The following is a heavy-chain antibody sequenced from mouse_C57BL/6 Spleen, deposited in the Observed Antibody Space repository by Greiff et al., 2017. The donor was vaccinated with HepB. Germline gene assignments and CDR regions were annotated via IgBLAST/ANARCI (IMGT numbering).Heavy chain of an antibody. CDR3: ARAPYYYGSSSSYYWYFDV. J-gene: IGHJ1*03. CDR2: IDPSDSET. V-gene: IGHV1-52*01. D-gene: IGHD1-1*01. Sequence: QVQLQQPGAELVRPGSSVKLSCKASGYTFTSYWMHWVKQRPIQGLEWIGNIDPSDSETHYNQKFKDKATLTVDKSSSTAYMQLSSLTSEDSAVYYCARAPYYYGSSSSYYWYFDVWGTGTTVTVSS. CDR1: GYTFTSYW.